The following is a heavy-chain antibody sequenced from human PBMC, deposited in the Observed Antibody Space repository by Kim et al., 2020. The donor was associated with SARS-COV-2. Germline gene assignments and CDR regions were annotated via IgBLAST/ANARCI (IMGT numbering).Heavy chain of an antibody. D-gene: IGHD3-10*01. V-gene: IGHV3-30*03. CDR3: ARESGSGSYYAWTYYYYGMDV. Sequence: GGSLRLSCAASGFTFSSYGMHWVRQAPGKGLEWVAVISYDGSKKYYADSVKGRFTISRDNSKNTLYLQMNSLRAEDTAVYYCARESGSGSYYAWTYYYYGMDVWGQRTKVTVTS. CDR1: GFTFSSYG. J-gene: IGHJ6*02. CDR2: ISYDGSKK.